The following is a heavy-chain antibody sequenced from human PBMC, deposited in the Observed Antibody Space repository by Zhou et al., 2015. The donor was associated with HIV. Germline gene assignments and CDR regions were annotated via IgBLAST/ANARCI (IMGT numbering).Heavy chain of an antibody. D-gene: IGHD2-2*01. V-gene: IGHV3-30-3*01. Sequence: QVQLVESGGGVVQPGRSLRLSCAASGFTFSSYAMHWVRQAPGKGLEWVAVISYDGSNKYYADSVKGRFTISRDNSKNTLYLQMNSLRAEDTAVYYCARVGRGYCSSTSCYYYYYMDVWGKGTTVTVSS. CDR3: ARVGRGYCSSTSCYYYYYMDV. J-gene: IGHJ6*03. CDR1: GFTFSSYA. CDR2: ISYDGSNK.